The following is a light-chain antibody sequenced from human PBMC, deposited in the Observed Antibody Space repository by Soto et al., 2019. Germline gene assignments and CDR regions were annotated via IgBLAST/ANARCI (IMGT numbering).Light chain of an antibody. CDR3: QHYNSYSEA. Sequence: EIVLTQSPATLSVSPGERATLSCRASQSVDTHLHWYQQKPGQAPRLLIYGASTRATGIPARFSGSGSGTEFTLTINSLQSEDFATYYCQHYNSYSEAFGQGTKVELK. CDR2: GAS. CDR1: QSVDTH. V-gene: IGKV3-15*01. J-gene: IGKJ1*01.